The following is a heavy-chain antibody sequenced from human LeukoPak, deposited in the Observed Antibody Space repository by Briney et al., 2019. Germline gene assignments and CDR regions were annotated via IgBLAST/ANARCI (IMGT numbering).Heavy chain of an antibody. CDR1: GFTFDDYG. J-gene: IGHJ4*02. CDR3: ARGVYYYDSSGPFDY. CDR2: INWNGGST. Sequence: GGSLRLSCAASGFTFDDYGMSWVRQAAGKGLEWVSGINWNGGSTGYADSVKGRFTISRDNAKNSLYLQMNSLRAEDTALYYCARGVYYYDSSGPFDYWGQGTLVTVSS. D-gene: IGHD3-22*01. V-gene: IGHV3-20*04.